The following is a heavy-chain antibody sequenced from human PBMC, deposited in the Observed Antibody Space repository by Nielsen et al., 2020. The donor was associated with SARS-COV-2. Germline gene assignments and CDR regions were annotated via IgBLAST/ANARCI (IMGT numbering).Heavy chain of an antibody. CDR1: GGSISSYY. Sequence: SETLSLTCTVSGGSISSYYWSWIRQPPGKGLEWIGYIYYSGSTNYNPSLKSRVTISVDTSKNQFSLKLSSVTAADTAVYYCARDGADYYDSSGYWFDPWGQGTLVTVSS. CDR3: ARDGADYYDSSGYWFDP. V-gene: IGHV4-59*12. D-gene: IGHD3-22*01. CDR2: IYYSGST. J-gene: IGHJ5*02.